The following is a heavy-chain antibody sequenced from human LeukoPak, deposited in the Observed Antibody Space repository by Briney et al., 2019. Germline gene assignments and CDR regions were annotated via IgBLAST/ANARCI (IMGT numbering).Heavy chain of an antibody. CDR1: GFTFTKYG. CDR2: VTDNGGST. V-gene: IGHV3-23*01. CDR3: APRPFGEGLE. Sequence: PGGSLRLSCAASGFTFTKYGMSWVRQAPGKGLEWVSHVTDNGGSTYYAGSVKGRFTISRDNSKNTLYLQMNSLRAEDTAVYYCAPRPFGEGLEWGQGTLVTVSS. D-gene: IGHD3-10*01. J-gene: IGHJ4*02.